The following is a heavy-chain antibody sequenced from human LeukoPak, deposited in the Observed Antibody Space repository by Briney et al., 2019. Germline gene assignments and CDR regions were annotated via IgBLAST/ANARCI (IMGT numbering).Heavy chain of an antibody. J-gene: IGHJ6*03. CDR1: GGSISSGSYY. CDR3: ARDGYYDILTGYYYYYMDV. Sequence: SETLSLTCTVSGGSISSGSYYWSWIRQPAGKGPEWIGRIYTSGSTNYNPSLKSRVTISVDTSKNQFSLKLSSVTAADTAVYYCARDGYYDILTGYYYYYMDVWGKGTTVTVSS. D-gene: IGHD3-9*01. V-gene: IGHV4-61*02. CDR2: IYTSGST.